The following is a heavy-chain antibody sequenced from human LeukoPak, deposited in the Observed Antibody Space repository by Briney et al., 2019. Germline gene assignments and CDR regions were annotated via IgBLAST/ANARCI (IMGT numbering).Heavy chain of an antibody. CDR2: INPNSGGT. D-gene: IGHD5-18*01. CDR1: GYTFTGYY. CDR3: ARDEVQLWLRPYYYYMDV. Sequence: ASVKVSCKASGYTFTGYYMHWVRQAPGQGLEWMGWINPNSGGTNYAQKFQGRVAMTRDTSISTAYMELSRLRSDDTAVYYCARDEVQLWLRPYYYYMDVWGKGTTVTVSS. J-gene: IGHJ6*03. V-gene: IGHV1-2*02.